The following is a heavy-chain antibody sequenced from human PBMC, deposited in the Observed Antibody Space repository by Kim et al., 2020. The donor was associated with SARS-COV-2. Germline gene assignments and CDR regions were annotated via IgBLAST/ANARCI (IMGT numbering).Heavy chain of an antibody. CDR2: IYPGDSDT. D-gene: IGHD3-3*01. CDR1: GYSFTSYW. Sequence: GESLKISCKGSGYSFTSYWIGWVRQMPGKGLEWMGIIYPGDSDTRYSPSFQGQVTISADKSISTAYLQWSSLKASDTAMYYCARGGRFWSGYYGFDYWGQGTLVTVSS. V-gene: IGHV5-51*01. CDR3: ARGGRFWSGYYGFDY. J-gene: IGHJ4*02.